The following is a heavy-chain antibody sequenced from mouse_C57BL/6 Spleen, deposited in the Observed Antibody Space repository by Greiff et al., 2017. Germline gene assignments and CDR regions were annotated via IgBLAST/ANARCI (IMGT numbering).Heavy chain of an antibody. CDR3: ARSRDYDGWYFDV. D-gene: IGHD2-4*01. V-gene: IGHV1-42*01. Sequence: VQLQQSGPELVKPGASVKISCKASGYSFTGYYMNWVKQSPEKSLEWIGEINPSTGGTTYNQKFKAKATLTVDKSSSTAYMQLKSLTSEDSAVYYCARSRDYDGWYFDVWGTVTTVTVSS. J-gene: IGHJ1*03. CDR2: INPSTGGT. CDR1: GYSFTGYY.